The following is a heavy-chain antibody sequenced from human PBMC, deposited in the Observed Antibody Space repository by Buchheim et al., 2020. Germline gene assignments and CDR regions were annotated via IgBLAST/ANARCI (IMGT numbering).Heavy chain of an antibody. V-gene: IGHV3-48*02. D-gene: IGHD3-10*01. CDR3: AREAVLLWFGELPNYFDY. CDR1: GFTFSSYS. J-gene: IGHJ4*02. Sequence: EVQLVESGGGLVQPGGSLRLSCAASGFTFSSYSMNWVRQAPGKGLEWVSYISSSSSTIYYADSVKGRFTISRDNAKNSLYLQMNSLRDEDTAVYYCAREAVLLWFGELPNYFDYWGQGTL. CDR2: ISSSSSTI.